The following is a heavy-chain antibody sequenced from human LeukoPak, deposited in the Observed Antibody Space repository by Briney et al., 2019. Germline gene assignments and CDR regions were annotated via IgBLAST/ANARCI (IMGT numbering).Heavy chain of an antibody. J-gene: IGHJ3*02. CDR3: ARTSLFVFDI. CDR1: GGSLSGYY. CDR2: IYTSGST. D-gene: IGHD3-16*01. V-gene: IGHV4-4*07. Sequence: PSETLSLTCTVSGGSLSGYYWSWLRQPAGNRLEWIGRIYTSGSTNYNPSLKSRITMSLDTSKNQFSLKLSSVTAADTAVYYCARTSLFVFDIWGQGTMVTVSS.